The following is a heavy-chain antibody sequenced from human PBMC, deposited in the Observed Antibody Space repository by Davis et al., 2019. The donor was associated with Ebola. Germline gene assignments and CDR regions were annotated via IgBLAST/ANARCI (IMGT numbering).Heavy chain of an antibody. D-gene: IGHD3/OR15-3a*01. V-gene: IGHV3-74*03. CDR3: TRDVDWVLFDY. J-gene: IGHJ4*02. CDR2: TPTDGGIT. CDR1: GFTFSRYV. Sequence: GESLKISCAASGFTFSRYVMHWVRQAPGKGLEWVSRTPTDGGITSYAESVQGRFVVSRDDAKNTLYLQMNSLRAEDSALYYCTRDVDWVLFDYWGQGALVTVSS.